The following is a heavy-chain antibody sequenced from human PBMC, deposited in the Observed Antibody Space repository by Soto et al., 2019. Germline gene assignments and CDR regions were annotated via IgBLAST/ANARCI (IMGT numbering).Heavy chain of an antibody. CDR1: GFTFSSYG. V-gene: IGHV3-30*03. CDR3: AIRDY. J-gene: IGHJ4*02. Sequence: WSLRLSCAASGFTFSSYGMHWVRQAPGKGLEWVAVISYDGSNKYYADSVKGRFTISRDNSKNTLYLQMNSPRAEDTAVYYCAIRDYWGQGTLVTVSS. CDR2: ISYDGSNK.